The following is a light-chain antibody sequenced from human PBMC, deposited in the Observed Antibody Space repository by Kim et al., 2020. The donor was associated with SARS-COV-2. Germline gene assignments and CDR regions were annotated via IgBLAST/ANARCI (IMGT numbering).Light chain of an antibody. V-gene: IGKV1-33*01. Sequence: DIQMTQSPSSLSASVGDRVTIACQASQDINKYLNWYQQKPGRAPKLLIHGASTLQAGVPSRFTGSGSGTDFTLTITNLQPEDNATFYCQQYDAFPLTFGQGTRLEIK. CDR1: QDINKY. CDR3: QQYDAFPLT. CDR2: GAS. J-gene: IGKJ5*01.